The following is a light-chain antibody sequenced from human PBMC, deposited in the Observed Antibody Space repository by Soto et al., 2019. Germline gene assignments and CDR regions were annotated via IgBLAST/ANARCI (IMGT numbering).Light chain of an antibody. CDR2: EVS. J-gene: IGLJ1*01. CDR1: SSDVGGYNY. CDR3: SSYAGSNV. V-gene: IGLV2-8*01. Sequence: QSVLTQPPSASGSTGQSVTISCTRTSSDVGGYNYVSWYQQHPGKAPKLMIYEVSKRPSGVPDRFSGSKSGNTASLTVSGLQAEDEADYYCSSYAGSNVFGTGTKVTVL.